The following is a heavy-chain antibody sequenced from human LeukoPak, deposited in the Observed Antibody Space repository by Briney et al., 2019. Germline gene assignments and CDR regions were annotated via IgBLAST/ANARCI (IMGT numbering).Heavy chain of an antibody. D-gene: IGHD2-21*02. CDR1: GFTFSSYA. V-gene: IGHV3-23*01. Sequence: GGSLRLSCAASGFTFSSYAMSWVRQAPGQGLEWVSAISGSGGSTYYADSVKGRFTISRDNSKNTLYPQMNSLRGEDTAVYYCAKGGCGGDCYSPGYWGQGTLVTVSS. CDR3: AKGGCGGDCYSPGY. CDR2: ISGSGGST. J-gene: IGHJ4*02.